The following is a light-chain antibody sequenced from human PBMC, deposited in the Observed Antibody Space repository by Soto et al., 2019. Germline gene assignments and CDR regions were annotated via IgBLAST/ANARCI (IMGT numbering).Light chain of an antibody. CDR1: SGHSSYA. V-gene: IGLV4-69*01. CDR3: QTWGTGIQV. CDR2: INSDGSH. J-gene: IGLJ3*02. Sequence: QPVLTQSPSASASLGASVKLTCTLSSGHSSYAISGPQQQPEPGPRYLMNINSDGSHSKGDGIPDRVSGSSSAAERYLTISSLESEADSDYYCQTWGTGIQVFGGGTKLTVL.